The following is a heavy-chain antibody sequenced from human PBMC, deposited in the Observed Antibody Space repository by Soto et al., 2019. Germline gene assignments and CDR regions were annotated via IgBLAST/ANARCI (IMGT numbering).Heavy chain of an antibody. D-gene: IGHD3-10*01. J-gene: IGHJ6*02. Sequence: QVQLVQSGAEVKKPGASVRVSCKSSGYPFTHYGITWVRQAPGQGLEWMGWISPFNGNTNYGQTFQGRVTLTTDTSTSTVYMELGSLRSDDTAVYYCARDQSFDRSYYYGIDVWGQGTTVTVSS. CDR1: GYPFTHYG. V-gene: IGHV1-18*01. CDR3: ARDQSFDRSYYYGIDV. CDR2: ISPFNGNT.